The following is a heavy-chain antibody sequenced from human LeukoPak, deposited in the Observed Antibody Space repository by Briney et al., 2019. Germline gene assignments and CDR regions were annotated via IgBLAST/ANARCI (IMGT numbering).Heavy chain of an antibody. CDR2: MNPNSGNT. CDR3: ARSAYDFWSGYYYYYMDV. J-gene: IGHJ6*03. D-gene: IGHD3-3*01. V-gene: IGHV1-8*03. Sequence: ASVKVSCKASGYTFTRYDINWVRQATGQGLEWMGWMNPNSGNTGYAQKFQGRVTITRNTSISTAYMELSSLRSEDTAVYYCARSAYDFWSGYYYYYMDVWGKGTTVTVSS. CDR1: GYTFTRYD.